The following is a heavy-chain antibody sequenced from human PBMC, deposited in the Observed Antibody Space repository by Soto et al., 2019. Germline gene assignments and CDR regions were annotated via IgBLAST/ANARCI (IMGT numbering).Heavy chain of an antibody. CDR3: ARGSYSSSWSFDY. D-gene: IGHD6-13*01. CDR2: IYYSGST. V-gene: IGHV4-59*01. J-gene: IGHJ4*02. CDR1: GGSISSYD. Sequence: QVQLQESGPGLVKPSETLSLTCTVSGGSISSYDWSWIRQPPGKGLEWIGYIYYSGSTNYNPSLKSRVTISVYTSKNRFSLTLSSVTAADTAVYYCARGSYSSSWSFDYWGQGTLVTVSS.